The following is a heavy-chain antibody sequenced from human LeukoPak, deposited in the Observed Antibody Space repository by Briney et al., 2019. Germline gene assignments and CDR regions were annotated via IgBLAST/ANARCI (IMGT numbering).Heavy chain of an antibody. D-gene: IGHD3-9*01. Sequence: GGSLRLSCAASGFAFSSFAMHWVRQAPGKGLEWVSLISYDGITEDYSDSVKGRFTISRDNFKNTLFLQMNSLRDEDTAVYYCARLILTGYSPSDYWGQGTLVTVSS. CDR1: GFAFSSFA. V-gene: IGHV3-30*04. CDR2: ISYDGITE. CDR3: ARLILTGYSPSDY. J-gene: IGHJ4*02.